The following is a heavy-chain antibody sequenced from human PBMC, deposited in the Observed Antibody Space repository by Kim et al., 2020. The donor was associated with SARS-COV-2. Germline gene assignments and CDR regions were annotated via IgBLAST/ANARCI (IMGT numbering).Heavy chain of an antibody. V-gene: IGHV7-4-1*02. CDR1: GYTFTSYA. J-gene: IGHJ3*02. Sequence: ASVKVSCKASGYTFTSYAMNWVRQAPGQGLEWMGWINTNTGNPTYAQGFTGRFVFSLDTSVSTTYLQISSLKAEDTAVYYCARTSGSSSWLDDAFDIWGQGTMVTVSS. CDR3: ARTSGSSSWLDDAFDI. D-gene: IGHD6-13*01. CDR2: INTNTGNP.